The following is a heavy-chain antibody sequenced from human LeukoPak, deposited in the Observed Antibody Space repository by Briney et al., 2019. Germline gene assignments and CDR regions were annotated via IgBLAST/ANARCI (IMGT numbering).Heavy chain of an antibody. Sequence: PGGSLRLSCAAFGFTFSPDWMSWVRQAPGKGLEWVAMIKKHGSVKYYVDSVKGRFTISRDNAKNSLYLQMNSLKAEDTAVYYCASLDTAAIQTGGYWGQGTLVTVSS. CDR1: GFTFSPDW. D-gene: IGHD5-18*01. CDR3: ASLDTAAIQTGGY. CDR2: IKKHGSVK. V-gene: IGHV3-7*01. J-gene: IGHJ4*02.